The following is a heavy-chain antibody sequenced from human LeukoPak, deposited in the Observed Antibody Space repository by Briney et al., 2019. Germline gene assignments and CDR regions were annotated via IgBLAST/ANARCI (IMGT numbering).Heavy chain of an antibody. Sequence: SETLSLTCAVYGGSFSGYYWSWIRQPPGKGLEWIGEINHSGSTNYNPSLKSRVTISVDTSKNKFSLKLSSVTAAATAVYYCARGRGVRGSLDYWGQGTLVTVSS. CDR2: INHSGST. V-gene: IGHV4-34*01. CDR1: GGSFSGYY. D-gene: IGHD3-10*01. J-gene: IGHJ4*02. CDR3: ARGRGVRGSLDY.